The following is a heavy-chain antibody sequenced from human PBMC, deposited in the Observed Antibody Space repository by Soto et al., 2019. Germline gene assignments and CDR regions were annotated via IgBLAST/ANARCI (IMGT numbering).Heavy chain of an antibody. CDR1: GFTFSSYA. CDR3: AKGYAGYSSGWYAAGGFQH. J-gene: IGHJ1*01. D-gene: IGHD6-19*01. Sequence: GSLRLSCAASGFTFSSYAMSWVRQAPGKGLEWVSAISGSGGSTYYADSVKGRFTISRDNSKNTLYLQMNSLRAEDTAVYYCAKGYAGYSSGWYAAGGFQHWGQGTLVTVSS. V-gene: IGHV3-23*01. CDR2: ISGSGGST.